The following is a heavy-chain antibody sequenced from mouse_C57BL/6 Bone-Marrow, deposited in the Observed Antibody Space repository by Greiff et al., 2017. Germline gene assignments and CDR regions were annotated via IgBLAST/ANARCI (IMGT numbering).Heavy chain of an antibody. CDR1: GFNIKDYY. CDR2: IDPEDGET. V-gene: IGHV14-2*01. CDR3: TRSLNYYGTNY. Sequence: VQLQQSGAELVKPGASVKLSCTASGFNIKDYYIHWVKQRTEQGLEWIGRIDPEDGETKYAPKFQDKATITSDTSSNTAYLQLSSLTSEDTSLYYCTRSLNYYGTNYWGQGTTLTVSS. D-gene: IGHD1-1*01. J-gene: IGHJ2*01.